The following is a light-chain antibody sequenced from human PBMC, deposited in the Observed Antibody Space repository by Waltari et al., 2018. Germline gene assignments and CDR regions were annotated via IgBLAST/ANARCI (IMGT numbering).Light chain of an antibody. Sequence: EIVMTQSPAALSVSPGDRATLSCRASQYISNNVAWYQHKPGQPPRLLIPGASIRATGIPARFSGSGSGTEFSLTISSLQSEDSAIYFCQQYNTWPPSTFGQGTKLEIK. CDR3: QQYNTWPPST. CDR2: GAS. CDR1: QYISNN. J-gene: IGKJ2*02. V-gene: IGKV3-15*01.